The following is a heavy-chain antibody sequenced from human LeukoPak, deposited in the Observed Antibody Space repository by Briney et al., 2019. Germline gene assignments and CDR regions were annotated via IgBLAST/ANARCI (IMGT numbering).Heavy chain of an antibody. V-gene: IGHV4-61*02. CDR1: GGSISRGSYY. CDR3: ARERGAAAGTDY. J-gene: IGHJ4*02. CDR2: IYTSGST. Sequence: SETLSLTCTVSGGSISRGSYYWSWIRQPAGKGLEWIGRIYTSGSTNYNPSLKRRVTISVDTSKNQFSLKLSSVTAADTAVYYCARERGAAAGTDYWGQGTLVTVSS. D-gene: IGHD6-13*01.